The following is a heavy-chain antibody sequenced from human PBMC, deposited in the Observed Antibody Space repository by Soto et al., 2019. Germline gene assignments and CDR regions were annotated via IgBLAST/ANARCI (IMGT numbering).Heavy chain of an antibody. Sequence: GSLRLSCAASGFTFTRYSMNWVRQAPGKGLEWVSSISSTTNYIYYGDSMKGRFTISRDNAKNSLYLEMNSLRAEDTAVYYCARESEDLTSNFDYWGQGTLVTVYS. V-gene: IGHV3-21*06. CDR2: ISSTTNYI. J-gene: IGHJ4*02. CDR1: GFTFTRYS. CDR3: ARESEDLTSNFDY.